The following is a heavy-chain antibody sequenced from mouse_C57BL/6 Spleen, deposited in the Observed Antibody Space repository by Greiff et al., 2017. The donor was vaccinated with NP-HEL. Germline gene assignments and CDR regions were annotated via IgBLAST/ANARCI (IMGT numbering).Heavy chain of an antibody. D-gene: IGHD2-5*01. V-gene: IGHV1-55*01. CDR3: ARYYSNPDYFDY. CDR2: IYPGSGST. Sequence: VQLQQPGAELVKPGASVKMSCKASGYTFTSYWITWVKQRPGQGLEWIGDIYPGSGSTNYNEKFKSKATLTVDTSSSTAYMQLSSLTSEDSAVYYCARYYSNPDYFDYWGQGTTLTVSS. J-gene: IGHJ2*01. CDR1: GYTFTSYW.